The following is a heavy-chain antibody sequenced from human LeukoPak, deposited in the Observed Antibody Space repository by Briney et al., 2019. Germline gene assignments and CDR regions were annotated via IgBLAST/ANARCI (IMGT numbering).Heavy chain of an antibody. V-gene: IGHV1-3*01. CDR1: GYTFTSYA. CDR2: INAGNGNT. J-gene: IGHJ6*02. Sequence: ASVKLSCKASGYTFTSYAMHWVRQAPGQRLEWMGWINAGNGNTKYSQKFQGRVTITRDTSASTAYMELSSLRSEDTAVYYCARDEVDTGGMDVWGQGTTVTVSS. CDR3: ARDEVDTGGMDV. D-gene: IGHD1-14*01.